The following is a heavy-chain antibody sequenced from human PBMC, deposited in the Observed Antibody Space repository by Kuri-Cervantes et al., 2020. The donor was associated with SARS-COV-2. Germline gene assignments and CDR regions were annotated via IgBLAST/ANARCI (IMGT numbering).Heavy chain of an antibody. CDR2: INHSGST. CDR1: GFTFNNYG. Sequence: GSLRLSCEASGFTFNNYGVHWVRQAPGKGLEWIGEINHSGSTNYNPSLKSRVTISVDTSKNQFSLKLSSVTAADTAVYYCARFSIVVVVADYWGQGTLVTVSS. V-gene: IGHV4-34*01. CDR3: ARFSIVVVVADY. J-gene: IGHJ4*02. D-gene: IGHD2-15*01.